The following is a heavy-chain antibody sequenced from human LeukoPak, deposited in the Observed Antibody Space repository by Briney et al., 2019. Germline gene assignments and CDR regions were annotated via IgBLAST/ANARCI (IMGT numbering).Heavy chain of an antibody. CDR1: GFTFSSYA. V-gene: IGHV3-64*04. CDR2: ISSNGGST. J-gene: IGHJ4*02. Sequence: GGSLRLSCAASGFTFSSYAMHWVRQAPGKGLEYVSAISSNGGSTYYADSVKGRFTISRDNSKNTLYLQMNSLRAEDTAVYYCAKKTGTTPPHYDYWGQGTLVTVSS. CDR3: AKKTGTTPPHYDY. D-gene: IGHD1-7*01.